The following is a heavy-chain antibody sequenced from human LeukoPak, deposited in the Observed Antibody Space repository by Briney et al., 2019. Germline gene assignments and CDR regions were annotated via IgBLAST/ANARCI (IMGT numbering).Heavy chain of an antibody. V-gene: IGHV4-31*03. D-gene: IGHD6-13*01. J-gene: IGHJ5*02. Sequence: SETLSLTCTVSGGSISSGGYYWSWIRQHPGKGLEWIGYIYYSGSTYYNPSLKSRVTISVDTSKNQFSLKLSSVTAADTAVYYCARGVPIAIAAAGIGWFDPWGQGTLVTVSS. CDR1: GGSISSGGYY. CDR2: IYYSGST. CDR3: ARGVPIAIAAAGIGWFDP.